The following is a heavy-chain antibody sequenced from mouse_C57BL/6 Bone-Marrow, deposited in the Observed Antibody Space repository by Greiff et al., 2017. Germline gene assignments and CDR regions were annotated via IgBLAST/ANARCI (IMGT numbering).Heavy chain of an antibody. CDR2: INSDGGST. CDR1: EYEFPSYD. CDR3: ARHGGSCAMDY. Sequence: EVKLMESGGGLVQPGESLKLSCESYEYEFPSYDMSWVRKTPEKRLELVAAINSDGGSTYYPDTMERRFIISRDNTERTLYLQMSSLRSEDTALYYCARHGGSCAMDYWGQGTSVTVSS. J-gene: IGHJ4*01. V-gene: IGHV5-2*01.